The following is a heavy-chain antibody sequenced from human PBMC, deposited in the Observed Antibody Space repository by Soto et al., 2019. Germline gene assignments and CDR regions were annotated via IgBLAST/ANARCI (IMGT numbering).Heavy chain of an antibody. CDR2: IKQDGSEK. CDR3: ARGDYYDTSGPFSDAFDI. J-gene: IGHJ3*02. CDR1: GFTFSRYW. V-gene: IGHV3-7*04. Sequence: GGSLRLSCAASGFTFSRYWMSWVRQAPGKGLEWVANIKQDGSEKWYVDSVKGRFTISRDNAKNSLYLQMKSLRAEDTAVYFCARGDYYDTSGPFSDAFDIWGQGTMVTVSS. D-gene: IGHD3-22*01.